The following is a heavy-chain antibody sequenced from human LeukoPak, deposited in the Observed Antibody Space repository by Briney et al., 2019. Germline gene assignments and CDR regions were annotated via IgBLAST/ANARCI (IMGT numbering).Heavy chain of an antibody. J-gene: IGHJ5*02. V-gene: IGHV3-23*01. D-gene: IGHD3-3*01. CDR2: ISGSGGST. Sequence: GGSLRLSCAASGFTFSSYAMSWVRQAPGKGLEWVSAISGSGGSTYYADSVKGRFTISRDNSKNTLYLQMNSLRAEDTAVYYCAKKGGMRYDFWRGPMWFDPWGQGTLVTVSS. CDR3: AKKGGMRYDFWRGPMWFDP. CDR1: GFTFSSYA.